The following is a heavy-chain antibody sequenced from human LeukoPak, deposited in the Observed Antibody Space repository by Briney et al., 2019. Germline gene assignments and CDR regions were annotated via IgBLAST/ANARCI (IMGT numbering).Heavy chain of an antibody. V-gene: IGHV4-30-4*01. CDR3: ARGLAKAGTTY. CDR2: IYYSGST. CDR1: GGSISSGDYY. D-gene: IGHD1-7*01. Sequence: SETLSLTCTVSGGSISSGDYYWSWIRQPPGKGLEWIGYIYYSGSTYYNPSPKSRVTISVDTSKNQFSLKLSSVTAADTAVYYCARGLAKAGTTYWGQGTLVTVSS. J-gene: IGHJ4*02.